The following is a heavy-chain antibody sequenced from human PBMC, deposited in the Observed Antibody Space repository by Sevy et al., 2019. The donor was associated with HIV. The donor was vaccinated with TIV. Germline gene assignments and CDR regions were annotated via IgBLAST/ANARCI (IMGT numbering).Heavy chain of an antibody. D-gene: IGHD2-15*01. CDR2: ISGSAGST. V-gene: IGHV3-23*01. CDR3: AKGDRTFYGLDV. CDR1: GFTFSTYA. Sequence: GGSLRLSCAASGFTFSTYAMSWVRRAPGKGLQWVSAISGSAGSTYYADFVKGRFTISRDNSKKTLYMQMNSLRAEDTAVYYCAKGDRTFYGLDVWGQGTTVTVSS. J-gene: IGHJ6*02.